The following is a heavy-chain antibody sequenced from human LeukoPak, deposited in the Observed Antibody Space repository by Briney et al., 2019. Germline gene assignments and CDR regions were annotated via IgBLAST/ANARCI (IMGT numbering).Heavy chain of an antibody. CDR2: ISSSGSTI. CDR1: GFTFSSYE. J-gene: IGHJ6*03. Sequence: GGSLRLSCAASGFTFSSYEMNWVRQAPGKGLEWVSYISSSGSTIYYADSVKGRFTISRDNAKNTLYLQMNSLRAEDTAVYYCARTRRAHMDVWGKGTTVTVSS. CDR3: ARTRRAHMDV. V-gene: IGHV3-48*03.